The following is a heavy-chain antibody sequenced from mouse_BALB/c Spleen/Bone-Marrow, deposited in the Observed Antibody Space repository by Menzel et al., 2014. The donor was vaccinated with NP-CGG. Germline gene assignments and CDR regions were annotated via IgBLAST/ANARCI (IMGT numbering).Heavy chain of an antibody. CDR3: ARSNYPAWFAY. CDR1: GYTFTSYW. D-gene: IGHD2-5*01. J-gene: IGHJ3*01. Sequence: VQLQQSGVELAKPGASVKMSCKASGYTFTSYWMHWVKQRPGQGLEWIGYISPSTGYTEYNQKFKDKATLTADKSSSTAYRQLSSLTSEDSAVYYCARSNYPAWFAYWGQGTLVTVSA. V-gene: IGHV1-7*01. CDR2: ISPSTGYT.